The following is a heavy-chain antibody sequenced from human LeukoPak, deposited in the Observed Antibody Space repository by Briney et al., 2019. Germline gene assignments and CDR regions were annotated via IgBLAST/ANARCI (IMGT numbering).Heavy chain of an antibody. CDR3: ARRSSIAARPGYLDY. CDR1: GGSISSSTYY. Sequence: SETLSLTCTVSGGSISSSTYYWGWIRQPPGKGLEWIGSIYYSGSTYYNPSLKSRVTISVDTSKNQFSLKLRSVTAADTAVYYCARRSSIAARPGYLDYWGQGTLVTVSS. V-gene: IGHV4-39*01. J-gene: IGHJ4*02. D-gene: IGHD6-6*01. CDR2: IYYSGST.